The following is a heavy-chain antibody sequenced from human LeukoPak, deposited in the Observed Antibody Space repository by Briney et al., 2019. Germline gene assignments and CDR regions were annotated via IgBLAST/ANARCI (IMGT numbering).Heavy chain of an antibody. D-gene: IGHD3-3*01. J-gene: IGHJ3*02. CDR3: ARPGHGFWRGPGAFDI. CDR2: IYPGDSDT. CDR1: GYSFTSYW. Sequence: GESLKISCKGSGYSFTSYWIGWVRQMPGKGLEWMGIIYPGDSDTRYSPSFQGQVTISADKSISTAYLQWSSLKASDTAMYYCARPGHGFWRGPGAFDIWGQGTMVTVSS. V-gene: IGHV5-51*01.